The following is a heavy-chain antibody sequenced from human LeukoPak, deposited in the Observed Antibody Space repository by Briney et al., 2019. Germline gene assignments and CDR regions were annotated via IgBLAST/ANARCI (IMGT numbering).Heavy chain of an antibody. CDR2: MYYSGST. V-gene: IGHV4-39*01. CDR3: ARSYNDYLSYFGY. D-gene: IGHD3-3*01. Sequence: SETLSLTCTVSGGSISSSSYYWGWIRQPPGKGLEWIGSMYYSGSTYYNPSLKSRVTISVDTSKNQFSLKLSSVTAADTAVYYCARSYNDYLSYFGYWGQGTLVTVSS. J-gene: IGHJ4*02. CDR1: GGSISSSSYY.